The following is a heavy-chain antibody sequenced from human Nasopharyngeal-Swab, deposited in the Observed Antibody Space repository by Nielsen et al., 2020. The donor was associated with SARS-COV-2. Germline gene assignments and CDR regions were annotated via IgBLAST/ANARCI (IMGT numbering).Heavy chain of an antibody. V-gene: IGHV4-39*01. CDR3: ARQLTSITIFGVVTRALDY. CDR2: IYYSGST. D-gene: IGHD3-3*01. CDR1: GGSISSSSYY. Sequence: AGSLTLSCTVSGGSISSSSYYWGWIRQPRGKGLEWIWSIYYSGSTYYNPSLKSRVTISVDTSKNQFSLKLSSVTAADTAVYYCARQLTSITIFGVVTRALDYWGQGTLVTVSS. J-gene: IGHJ4*02.